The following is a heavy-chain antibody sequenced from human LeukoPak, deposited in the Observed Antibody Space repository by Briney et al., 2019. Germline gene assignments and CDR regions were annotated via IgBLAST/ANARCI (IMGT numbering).Heavy chain of an antibody. V-gene: IGHV3-11*04. D-gene: IGHD6-25*01. CDR1: GFTFSDYY. J-gene: IGHJ6*03. Sequence: GGSLSLSCAASGFTFSDYYMSWIRQPPGKGLEWVSNIGTSSTTIYYADSVKGRFTISRDNAKNSLYLQMNSLRADDTAVYYCARFAAGGSYYYYMDVWGKGTTVTVSS. CDR3: ARFAAGGSYYYYMDV. CDR2: IGTSSTTI.